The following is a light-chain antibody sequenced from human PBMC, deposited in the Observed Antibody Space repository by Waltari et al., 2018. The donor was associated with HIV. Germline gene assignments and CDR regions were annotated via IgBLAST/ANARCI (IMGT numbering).Light chain of an antibody. CDR2: RNN. V-gene: IGLV10-54*04. Sequence: QAGLTQPPSVSKDLRQTATLTCTGNNNNVGNKDTAWVQQHKGHPPKLLSDRNNNRPSGIAERFSASRSGNTASLTITGLQPEDEADYYCSAWDTSLNAVVFGGGTKLTVL. J-gene: IGLJ2*01. CDR3: SAWDTSLNAVV. CDR1: NNNVGNKD.